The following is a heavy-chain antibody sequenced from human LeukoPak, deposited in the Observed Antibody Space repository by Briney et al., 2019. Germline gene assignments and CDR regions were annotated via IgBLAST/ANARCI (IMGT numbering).Heavy chain of an antibody. CDR3: ARVYYDGSGYYCFLEFFFDY. CDR2: ISGSGRSGT. J-gene: IGHJ4*02. Sequence: PGGSLRLSCVASGFTFSTYAMTWVRQAPGKGLEWVSVISGSGRSGTNYADSVKGRFTISRDNSKNTLYLQMNSLRAEDTAFYYCARVYYDGSGYYCFLEFFFDYWGQGTLVTVSS. D-gene: IGHD3-22*01. V-gene: IGHV3-23*01. CDR1: GFTFSTYA.